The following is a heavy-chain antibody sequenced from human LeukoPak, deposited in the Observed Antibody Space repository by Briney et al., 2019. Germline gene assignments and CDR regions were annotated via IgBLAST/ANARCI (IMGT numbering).Heavy chain of an antibody. Sequence: SQTLSLTYAISGDSVSSNSAAWNWIRQSPSRGLEWLGRTYYRSEWYNDYAVSVKSRITINPDPSKNEFSLQLNSVTPEATAVYYCAREGQLWGPFDYWGQGTLVTVSS. CDR2: TYYRSEWYN. CDR1: GDSVSSNSAA. CDR3: AREGQLWGPFDY. V-gene: IGHV6-1*01. J-gene: IGHJ4*02. D-gene: IGHD5-18*01.